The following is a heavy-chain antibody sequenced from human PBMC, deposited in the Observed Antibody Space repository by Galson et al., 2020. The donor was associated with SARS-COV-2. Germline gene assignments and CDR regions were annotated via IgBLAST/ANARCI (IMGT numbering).Heavy chain of an antibody. Sequence: SETLSLTCTVSGGAISSTSYNWGWIRQPPGKGLEWIGNIYYSGSTYYNPSLNSRVSIALDTSRNQVSLKLTSVTAADTAVYFCARYEVEYSKSSLFGDAYDIWGQGTMVIVSS. CDR2: IYYSGST. D-gene: IGHD6-6*01. CDR1: GGAISSTSYN. V-gene: IGHV4-39*07. CDR3: ARYEVEYSKSSLFGDAYDI. J-gene: IGHJ3*02.